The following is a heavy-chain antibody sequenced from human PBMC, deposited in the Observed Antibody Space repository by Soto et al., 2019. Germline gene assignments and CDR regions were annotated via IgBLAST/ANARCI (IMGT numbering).Heavy chain of an antibody. CDR1: GFSFSNAW. CDR3: TRRPQSAVWATYSSDY. Sequence: QLVESGGGLVKPGGSLRLSCAASGFSFSNAWMNWVRQAPGKGLEWVGRIKSNANGGTIETAAPVKGRFTISRDHSENTVYLQMNSLKTEDPAVYYCTRRPQSAVWATYSSDYWGQGTLVTVSS. CDR2: IKSNANGGTI. V-gene: IGHV3-15*07. D-gene: IGHD3-16*01. J-gene: IGHJ4*02.